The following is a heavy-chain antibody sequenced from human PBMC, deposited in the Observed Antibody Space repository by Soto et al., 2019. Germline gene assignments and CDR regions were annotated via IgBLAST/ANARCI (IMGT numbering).Heavy chain of an antibody. CDR1: GYNFITYG. J-gene: IGHJ3*02. CDR3: ARLGSIDGFDAFAI. V-gene: IGHV1-18*01. D-gene: IGHD3-10*01. Sequence: QGQLVQSGVEVKKPGASVKVSCEASGYNFITYGITWVRQAPGQGLEWMGWISPYNTNTDYAQKLQGRVTMTTDTSTNTASMELRNLRSDDTAVYYCARLGSIDGFDAFAIWGQGTLVTVSS. CDR2: ISPYNTNT.